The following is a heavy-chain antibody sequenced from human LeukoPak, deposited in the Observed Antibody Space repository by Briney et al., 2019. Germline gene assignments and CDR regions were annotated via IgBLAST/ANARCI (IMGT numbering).Heavy chain of an antibody. J-gene: IGHJ4*02. V-gene: IGHV3-66*01. D-gene: IGHD4-17*01. CDR2: LYSGGST. CDR1: GFNVTSTY. Sequence: GGSLRLSCAASGFNVTSTYMSWVRQAPGKGPEWVSVLYSGGSTFYADSVKGRFTISRDTSKNTLFLQMTSLRAEDTALYYCAREGKYGDYYFDYWGQGTLVTVSS. CDR3: AREGKYGDYYFDY.